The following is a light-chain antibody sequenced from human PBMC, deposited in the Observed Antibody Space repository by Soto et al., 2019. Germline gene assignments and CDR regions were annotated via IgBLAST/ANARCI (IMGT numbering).Light chain of an antibody. J-gene: IGKJ1*01. Sequence: EIVMTQSPATLSVSPGERATLSCRASQSVSSNLAWYQQKPGQAPRLLIYGASTRATGIPARFSGSGSGTEFTLTISSLQSEAFAVYYCQQYNNWPTFGQATKVEIK. CDR2: GAS. V-gene: IGKV3-15*01. CDR3: QQYNNWPT. CDR1: QSVSSN.